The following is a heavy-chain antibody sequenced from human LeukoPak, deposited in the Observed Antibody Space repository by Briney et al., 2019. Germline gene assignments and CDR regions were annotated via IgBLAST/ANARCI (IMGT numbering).Heavy chain of an antibody. J-gene: IGHJ4*02. Sequence: ASVKVSCKASGFTSTNFAVQWVRQARGQRLEWIGWIIVGSDATKCAQDFQGRVTITRDLSTSTLYMELRSLTSEDTAVYYCAADLSNPRMGASYLDSWGQGTLVTVSS. D-gene: IGHD3-16*01. V-gene: IGHV1-58*01. CDR1: GFTSTNFA. CDR3: AADLSNPRMGASYLDS. CDR2: IIVGSDAT.